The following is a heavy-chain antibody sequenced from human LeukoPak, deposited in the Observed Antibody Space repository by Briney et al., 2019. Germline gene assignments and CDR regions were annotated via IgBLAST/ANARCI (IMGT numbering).Heavy chain of an antibody. CDR1: GFTFSSYAM. D-gene: IGHD6-19*01. J-gene: IGHJ4*02. Sequence: GSLRLSCAASGFTFSSYAMSWVRQPPGKGLEWIGEIYHSGSTNYNPSLKSRVTISVDKSKNQFSLKLSSVTAADTAVYYCARGAVAGKHNKDFDYWGQGTLVTVSS. CDR2: IYHSGST. CDR3: ARGAVAGKHNKDFDY. V-gene: IGHV4-4*02.